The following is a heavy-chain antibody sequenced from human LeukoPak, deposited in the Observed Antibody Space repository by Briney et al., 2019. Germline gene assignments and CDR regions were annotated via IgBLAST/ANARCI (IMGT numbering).Heavy chain of an antibody. D-gene: IGHD3-3*01. CDR3: ARGSPYYDFWSGYYGYYYYYGMDV. CDR1: GYTFTSYD. CDR2: MNPNSGNT. Sequence: ASVKVSCKASGYTFTSYDINWVRQAPGQGLELMGWMNPNSGNTGYAQKFQGRVTMTRNTSISTAYMELSSLRSEDTAVYYCARGSPYYDFWSGYYGYYYYYGMDVWGQGTTVTVSS. J-gene: IGHJ6*02. V-gene: IGHV1-8*01.